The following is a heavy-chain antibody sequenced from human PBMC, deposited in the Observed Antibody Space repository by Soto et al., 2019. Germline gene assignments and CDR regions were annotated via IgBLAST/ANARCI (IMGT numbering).Heavy chain of an antibody. CDR2: IYPGDSDT. D-gene: IGHD3-3*01. Sequence: GESLKISCKGSGYSFTSYWIGWVRQMPGKGLEWMGIIYPGDSDTRYSPSFQGQVTISADKSISTAYLQWSSLKASDTAMYYCARGTKNYDFWSGYYTGIGASYYFDYWGQGTRVTVSS. V-gene: IGHV5-51*01. J-gene: IGHJ4*02. CDR3: ARGTKNYDFWSGYYTGIGASYYFDY. CDR1: GYSFTSYW.